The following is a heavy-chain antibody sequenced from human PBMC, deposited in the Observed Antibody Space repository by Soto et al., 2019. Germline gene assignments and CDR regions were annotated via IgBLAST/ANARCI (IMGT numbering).Heavy chain of an antibody. CDR3: ARSVAVPGAHIDY. Sequence: SETLSLTCAVYGGSFSGYYWSWIRQPPGKGLEWIGEINHSGSTNYNPSLKSRVTISVDTSKNQFSLKLSSVTAADTAVYFCARSVAVPGAHIDYWGQGTKVSVSA. D-gene: IGHD6-19*01. V-gene: IGHV4-34*01. CDR1: GGSFSGYY. CDR2: INHSGST. J-gene: IGHJ4*02.